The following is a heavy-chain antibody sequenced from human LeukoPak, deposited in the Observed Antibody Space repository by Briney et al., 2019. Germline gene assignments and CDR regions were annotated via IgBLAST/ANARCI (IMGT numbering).Heavy chain of an antibody. CDR2: ISGSSYYI. J-gene: IGHJ5*02. CDR3: ARRTTFSWFDP. CDR1: GFTFSSYT. Sequence: GGSLRLSCAASGFTFSSYTINWVRQAPGKGLEWVSSISGSSYYIYYADSVRGRFTISRDNAKNSAYLQMNGLRAEDTAVYYCARRTTFSWFDPWGQGTLVTVSS. V-gene: IGHV3-21*01. D-gene: IGHD3-16*01.